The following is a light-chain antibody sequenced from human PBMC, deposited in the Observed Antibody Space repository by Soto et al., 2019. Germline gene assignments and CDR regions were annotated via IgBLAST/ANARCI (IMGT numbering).Light chain of an antibody. CDR1: SGYSNYK. Sequence: QLVLTQPPSASASLGASVTLTCTLSSGYSNYKVDWYQQRPGKGPRFVMRVGTGGIVGSKGDGIPDRFSVLGSGLNRYLTIKNIQEEDESDYHCGADHGSGSNWVFGGGTKVTVL. V-gene: IGLV9-49*01. CDR3: GADHGSGSNWV. CDR2: VGTGGIVG. J-gene: IGLJ2*01.